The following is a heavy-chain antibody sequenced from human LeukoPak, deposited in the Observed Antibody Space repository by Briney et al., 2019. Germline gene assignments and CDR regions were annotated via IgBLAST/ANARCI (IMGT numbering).Heavy chain of an antibody. J-gene: IGHJ4*02. Sequence: SETLSLTCAVSGYSISNSYYWGWIRQPPGKGLEWNGSIYHTGGTHYNPSLKSRVTISIDTSKNQFSLNLSTVTAADTAVYYCARDAQTYYYDTSGYYFEYWGQGTLVTVSS. CDR1: GYSISNSYY. D-gene: IGHD3-22*01. CDR3: ARDAQTYYYDTSGYYFEY. CDR2: IYHTGGT. V-gene: IGHV4-38-2*02.